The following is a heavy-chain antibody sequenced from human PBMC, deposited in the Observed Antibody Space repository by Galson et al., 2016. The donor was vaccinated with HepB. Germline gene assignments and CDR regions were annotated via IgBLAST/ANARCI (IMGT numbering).Heavy chain of an antibody. J-gene: IGHJ4*02. CDR1: GFTFSGYT. V-gene: IGHV3-21*01. D-gene: IGHD6-19*01. CDR3: ARGSGYTSAWYPGGIRY. Sequence: SLRLSCAASGFTFSGYTMTWVRQAPGKGLEWLSSISGGSSHMFYADSVKGRFTLSRDNTRNSLYLQMDSLRAADTAIYYCARGSGYTSAWYPGGIRYWGQGTLVSVSS. CDR2: ISGGSSHM.